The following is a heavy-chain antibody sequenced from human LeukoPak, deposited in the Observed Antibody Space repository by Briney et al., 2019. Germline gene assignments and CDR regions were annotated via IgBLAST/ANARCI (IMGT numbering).Heavy chain of an antibody. D-gene: IGHD6-13*01. Sequence: SETLSLTCTVSGGSISSYYWSWIRQPPGKGLEWIGYIYYSGSTNYNPSLKSRVTISVDTSKNQFSLKLSSVTAADTAVYYCSIAAAQSLYYYYGMDVWGQGTTVTVSS. CDR2: IYYSGST. V-gene: IGHV4-59*12. CDR3: SIAAAQSLYYYYGMDV. J-gene: IGHJ6*02. CDR1: GGSISSYY.